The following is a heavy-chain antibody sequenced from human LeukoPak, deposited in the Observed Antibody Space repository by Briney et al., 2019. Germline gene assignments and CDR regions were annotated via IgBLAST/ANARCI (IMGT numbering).Heavy chain of an antibody. CDR3: AGTYYYDSSGYYYPGGY. J-gene: IGHJ4*02. V-gene: IGHV4-59*01. Sequence: ASETLSLTCTVSGGSISSYYWSWIRQPPGKGLEWIGYIYYSGSTNYNPSLKSRATISVDTSKNQFSLKLSSVTAADTAVYYCAGTYYYDSSGYYYPGGYWGQGTLVTVSS. D-gene: IGHD3-22*01. CDR1: GGSISSYY. CDR2: IYYSGST.